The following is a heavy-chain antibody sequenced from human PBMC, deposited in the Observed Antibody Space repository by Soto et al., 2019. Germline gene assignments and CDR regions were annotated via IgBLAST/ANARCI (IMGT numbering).Heavy chain of an antibody. D-gene: IGHD3-10*01. J-gene: IGHJ4*02. V-gene: IGHV4-61*01. CDR2: IYYSGTT. CDR3: ARDYGSGYFDY. Sequence: SETLSLTCTVSGDSVSSGSFYWSWIRQPPGKGLEWIGYIYYSGTTNYNPSLKSRVTISVDTSKNQFSLKLSSVTAADTAVYYCARDYGSGYFDYWGQGTLVTVSS. CDR1: GDSVSSGSFY.